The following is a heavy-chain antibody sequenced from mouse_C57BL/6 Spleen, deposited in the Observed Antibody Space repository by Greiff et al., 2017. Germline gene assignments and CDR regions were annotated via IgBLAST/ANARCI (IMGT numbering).Heavy chain of an antibody. CDR2: IDPEDGDT. Sequence: EVQLQQSGAELVKPGASVKLSCTASGFNIKDYYMHWVKQRTGQGLEWIGRIDPEDGDTKYATKFQGKATMTADTSSSTAYLQLSSLTSEDTAVYYCARDGYAQVYAMDYWGQGTSVTVSS. V-gene: IGHV14-2*01. D-gene: IGHD2-2*01. J-gene: IGHJ4*01. CDR3: ARDGYAQVYAMDY. CDR1: GFNIKDYY.